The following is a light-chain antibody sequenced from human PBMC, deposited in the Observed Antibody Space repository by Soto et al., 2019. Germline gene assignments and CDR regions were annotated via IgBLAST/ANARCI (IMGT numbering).Light chain of an antibody. V-gene: IGKV1-9*01. Sequence: DIQLTQSPSFLSSSVGERVTITCRASQGVYNFLAWYQQQPGKAPKLLIYAASTLQSGVPSRISGSGSGTEFTLTISSLQPEDFATYYCQQLNSYPLTFGGGTKVDIK. CDR1: QGVYNF. J-gene: IGKJ4*01. CDR3: QQLNSYPLT. CDR2: AAS.